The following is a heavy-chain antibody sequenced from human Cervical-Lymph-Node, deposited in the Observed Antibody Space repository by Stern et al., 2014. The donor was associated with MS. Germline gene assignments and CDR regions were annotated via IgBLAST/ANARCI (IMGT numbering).Heavy chain of an antibody. J-gene: IGHJ3*02. V-gene: IGHV3-30*01. CDR3: ARPLFPPSVRHAFDI. CDR1: GFTFSSYA. D-gene: IGHD2-21*01. Sequence: VQLEESGGGVVQPGRSLRLSCAASGFTFSSYAMHWVRQAPGKGLEWVAVISYDGSNKYYADSVKGRFTISRDNSKNTLYLQMNSLRAEDTAVYYCARPLFPPSVRHAFDIWGQGTMVTVSS. CDR2: ISYDGSNK.